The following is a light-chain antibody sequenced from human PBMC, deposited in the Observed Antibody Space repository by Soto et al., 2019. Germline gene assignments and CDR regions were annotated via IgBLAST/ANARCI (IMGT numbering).Light chain of an antibody. CDR2: DVS. V-gene: IGLV2-14*01. J-gene: IGLJ1*01. CDR1: SSDVGGYNY. CDR3: SSYRSSSTLYV. Sequence: QSALTQPASVSGSPGQSITISCTGTSSDVGGYNYVSWYQQHPGKAPKLMMYDVSNRPSGVSNRFSGSKSGNTASLTISGLQAEDEADYYCSSYRSSSTLYVFGTGTKLTVL.